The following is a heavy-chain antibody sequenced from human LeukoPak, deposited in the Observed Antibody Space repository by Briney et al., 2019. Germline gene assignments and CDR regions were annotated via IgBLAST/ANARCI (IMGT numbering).Heavy chain of an antibody. V-gene: IGHV1-46*01. CDR1: GYTFTGYY. CDR3: ARSPCSGGSCYSPLFDY. CDR2: INPSGGST. J-gene: IGHJ4*02. D-gene: IGHD2-15*01. Sequence: ASVKVSCKASGYTFTGYYMHWVRQAPGQGLEWMGIINPSGGSTSYAQKFQGRVTMTRDMSTSTVYMELSSLRSEDTAVYYCARSPCSGGSCYSPLFDYWGQGTLVTVSS.